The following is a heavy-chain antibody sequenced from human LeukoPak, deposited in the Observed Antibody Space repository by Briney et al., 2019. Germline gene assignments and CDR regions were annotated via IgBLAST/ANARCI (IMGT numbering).Heavy chain of an antibody. CDR3: ARTYSYGPQARFDY. CDR2: INTNTGNP. Sequence: ASVKVSCKASGGTFSSYAISWVRQAPGQGLEWMGWINTNTGNPTYAQGFTGRFVFSLDTSVSTAYLQISSLKAEDTAVYYCARTYSYGPQARFDYWGQGTLVTVSS. CDR1: GGTFSSYA. V-gene: IGHV7-4-1*02. D-gene: IGHD5-18*01. J-gene: IGHJ4*02.